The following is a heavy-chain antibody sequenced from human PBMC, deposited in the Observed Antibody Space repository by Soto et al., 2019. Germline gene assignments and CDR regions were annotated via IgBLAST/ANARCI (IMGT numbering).Heavy chain of an antibody. J-gene: IGHJ4*02. CDR2: IIPIFGTA. D-gene: IGHD5-12*01. CDR3: ARGERWLQFYFDY. V-gene: IGHV1-69*13. Sequence: SVKVSCKASGGTFSSYAISWVRQAPGQGLEWMGGIIPIFGTANYAQKFQGRVTITADESTSTAYMGLSSLRSEDTAVYYCARGERWLQFYFDYWGQGTLVTVSS. CDR1: GGTFSSYA.